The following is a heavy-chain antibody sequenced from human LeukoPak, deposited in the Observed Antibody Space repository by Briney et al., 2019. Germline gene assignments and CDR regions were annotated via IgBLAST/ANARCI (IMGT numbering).Heavy chain of an antibody. J-gene: IGHJ4*02. CDR1: GGSITNTNY. V-gene: IGHV4-4*02. CDR3: AREGGPYRPLHY. Sequence: PSGTLSLTSGVSGGSITNTNYCTWVRQPPGKGLEWIGEVNLQGSTNYNPSLMGRVAISVDTSENHISLQLTSVTAADTAVYYCAREGGPYRPLHYSSQGTLVTVSS. CDR2: VNLQGST.